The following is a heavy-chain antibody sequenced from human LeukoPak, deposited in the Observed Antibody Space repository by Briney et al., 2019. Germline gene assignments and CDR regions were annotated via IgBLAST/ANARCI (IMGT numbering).Heavy chain of an antibody. D-gene: IGHD3-10*01. J-gene: IGHJ4*02. Sequence: GGSLRLSCEVSGFTFSKFWMSWVRQAPGRGREWVANKIRYGDPKNYADSVKGPFTISRDNSKNSVYRQMNALRDEDTAVYYYAKERPELYDYWGQGTLVTVSS. CDR1: GFTFSKFW. CDR2: KIRYGDPK. V-gene: IGHV3-7*01. CDR3: AKERPELYDY.